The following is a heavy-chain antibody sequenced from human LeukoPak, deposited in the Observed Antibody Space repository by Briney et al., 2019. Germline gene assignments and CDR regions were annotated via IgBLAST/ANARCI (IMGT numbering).Heavy chain of an antibody. Sequence: PGGSLRLSCAAPGFTFSSYWMNWVRQAPGKGLEWVANIKQDGSGKYYVDSVKGRFTISRDNSKNTLYLQMNSLRAEDTAVYYCAKDIVVVPAAHMHRYGMDVWGQGTTVTVSS. V-gene: IGHV3-7*05. CDR2: IKQDGSGK. J-gene: IGHJ6*02. D-gene: IGHD2-2*01. CDR1: GFTFSSYW. CDR3: AKDIVVVPAAHMHRYGMDV.